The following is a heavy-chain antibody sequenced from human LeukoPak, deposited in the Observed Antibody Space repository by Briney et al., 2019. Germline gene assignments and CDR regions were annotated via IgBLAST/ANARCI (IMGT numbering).Heavy chain of an antibody. D-gene: IGHD3-9*01. J-gene: IGHJ4*02. CDR3: ARVRYFDWLSPFDY. CDR1: GFTFSSYW. CDR2: IKQDGSEK. V-gene: IGHV3-7*01. Sequence: GGSLRLSCAASGFTFSSYWMSWVRQAPGKGLEWVANIKQDGSEKYYVDSVKGRFTISRDNSKNTLYLQMNSLRAEDTAVYYCARVRYFDWLSPFDYWGQGTLVTVSS.